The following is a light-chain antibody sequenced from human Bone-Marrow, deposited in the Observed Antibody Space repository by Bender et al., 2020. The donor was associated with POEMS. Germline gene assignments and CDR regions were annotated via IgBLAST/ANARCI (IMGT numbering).Light chain of an antibody. V-gene: IGLV2-14*03. Sequence: QSALAQPPSASGSPGQSVTISCTGTSSDVGGYNYVSWYQHHPGKAPKLIIYDVSNRPSGVSNRFSGSKSGNTASLTISGLQAEDEAHYYCSSYTPTSTWVFGGGTKLTVL. CDR1: SSDVGGYNY. CDR2: DVS. CDR3: SSYTPTSTWV. J-gene: IGLJ3*02.